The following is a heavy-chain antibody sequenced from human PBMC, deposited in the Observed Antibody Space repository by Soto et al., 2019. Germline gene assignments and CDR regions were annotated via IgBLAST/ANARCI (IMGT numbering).Heavy chain of an antibody. CDR2: ISGSGGST. V-gene: IGHV3-23*01. Sequence: EVQLLESGGGLVQPGVSLRLSCAASGFTFSSYAMSWVRQAPGKGLEWVSAISGSGGSTYYADSVKGRFTITRDNSKNTLYLQMNSLRAEDTAVYYCAKDLYSSSLKGAFDIWGQGTMVTVSS. J-gene: IGHJ3*02. D-gene: IGHD6-13*01. CDR1: GFTFSSYA. CDR3: AKDLYSSSLKGAFDI.